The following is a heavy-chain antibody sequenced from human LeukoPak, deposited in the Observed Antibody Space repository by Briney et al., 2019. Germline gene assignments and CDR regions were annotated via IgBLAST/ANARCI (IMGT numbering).Heavy chain of an antibody. CDR2: INSDGSST. J-gene: IGHJ3*02. Sequence: GGSLRLSCAASGFTFSSYWMHWVRQAPGKGLVWVSRINSDGSSTSYADSVKGRFTISRDNAKDTLYLQMNSLRAEDTAVYYCAAVVVAATAFDIWGQGTMVTVSS. CDR1: GFTFSSYW. V-gene: IGHV3-74*01. CDR3: AAVVVAATAFDI. D-gene: IGHD2-15*01.